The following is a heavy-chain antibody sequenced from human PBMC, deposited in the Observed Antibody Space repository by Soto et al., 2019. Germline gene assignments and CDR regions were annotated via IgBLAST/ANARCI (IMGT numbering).Heavy chain of an antibody. CDR3: ARDRWVGTYYYYYGMDV. J-gene: IGHJ6*02. V-gene: IGHV1-18*01. Sequence: GASVKVSCKASGYTFTSYGISWVQQAPGQGLEWMGWISAYNGNTNYAQKLQGRVTMTTDTSTSTAYMELRSLRSDDTAVYYCARDRWVGTYYYYYGMDVWGQGTTVTVSS. D-gene: IGHD2-21*02. CDR1: GYTFTSYG. CDR2: ISAYNGNT.